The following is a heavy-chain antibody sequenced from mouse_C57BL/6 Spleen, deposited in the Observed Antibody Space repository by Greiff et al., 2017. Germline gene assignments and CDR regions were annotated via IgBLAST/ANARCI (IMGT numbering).Heavy chain of an antibody. J-gene: IGHJ3*01. CDR1: GFTFSSYA. Sequence: EVQRVESGGGLVKPGGSLKLSCAASGFTFSSYAMSWVSQTPEKRLEWVATISDGGSYTYYPDNVKGRFTISRDNAKNNLYLQLRHLKSEDTAMYYCASGVTKAWFAYWGQVPLVTVSA. D-gene: IGHD2-2*01. V-gene: IGHV5-4*01. CDR3: ASGVTKAWFAY. CDR2: ISDGGSYT.